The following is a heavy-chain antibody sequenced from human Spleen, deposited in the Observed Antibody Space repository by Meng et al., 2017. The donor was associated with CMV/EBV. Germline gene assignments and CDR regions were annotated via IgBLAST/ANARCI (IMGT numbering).Heavy chain of an antibody. Sequence: SETLSLTCTVSGGSVSSGSYYWGWIRQPPGKGLQWIGQIHHSGGTKYKPSLKSRVTVSVDTSKSQFSLIMSSVNAADTAVYYCARRINKYGGDSRAAFDIWGQGTKVTVSS. V-gene: IGHV4-39*07. CDR2: IHHSGGT. D-gene: IGHD4-23*01. CDR3: ARRINKYGGDSRAAFDI. CDR1: GGSVSSGSYY. J-gene: IGHJ3*02.